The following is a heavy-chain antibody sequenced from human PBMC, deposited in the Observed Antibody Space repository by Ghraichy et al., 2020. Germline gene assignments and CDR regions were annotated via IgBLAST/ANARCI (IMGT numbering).Heavy chain of an antibody. J-gene: IGHJ4*02. V-gene: IGHV1-18*01. CDR2: ISAHSGET. CDR1: GYIFTTYG. Sequence: ASVKVSCKASGYIFTTYGISWVRQAPGQGPEYMGWISAHSGETSLAQKFQGRVTMTTETSTSTAYMEMRSLRPDDTAVYYCARVGLRFLEWLTDAFDRWGQGTLVTVSS. D-gene: IGHD3-3*01. CDR3: ARVGLRFLEWLTDAFDR.